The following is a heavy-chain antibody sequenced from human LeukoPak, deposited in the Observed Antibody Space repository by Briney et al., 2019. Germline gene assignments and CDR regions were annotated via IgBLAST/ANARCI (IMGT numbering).Heavy chain of an antibody. D-gene: IGHD2/OR15-2a*01. J-gene: IGHJ4*02. Sequence: GGSLRLSCAASGFTFRDFAMNWVRQAPRKGREWLSTIGSAGGSIFYADSVKGRFTISRDNSKSTLFLQMDSLRVEDTALYYCAKRGEVSTYYYFESWGQGALVTVSS. CDR3: AKRGEVSTYYYFES. CDR1: GFTFRDFA. V-gene: IGHV3-23*01. CDR2: IGSAGGSI.